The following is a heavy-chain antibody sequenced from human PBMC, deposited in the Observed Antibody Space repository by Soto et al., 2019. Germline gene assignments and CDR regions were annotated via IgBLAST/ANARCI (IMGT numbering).Heavy chain of an antibody. CDR1: GFTFSSYG. D-gene: IGHD6-6*01. V-gene: IGHV3-30*18. CDR2: ISYDGSNK. J-gene: IGHJ4*02. CDR3: AKGREYSSSSWIDY. Sequence: QVQLVESGGGVVQPGRSLRLSCAASGFTFSSYGMHWVRQAPGKGLEWVAVISYDGSNKYYADSVKGRFTISRDNSNNTLYLQMNSLRAEDTAVYYCAKGREYSSSSWIDYWGQGTLVTVSS.